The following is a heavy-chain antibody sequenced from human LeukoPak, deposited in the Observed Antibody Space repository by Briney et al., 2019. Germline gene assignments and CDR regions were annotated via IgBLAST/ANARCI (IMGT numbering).Heavy chain of an antibody. V-gene: IGHV3-9*01. CDR3: AKDSVVRGPPNYYYYMDV. J-gene: IGHJ6*03. CDR1: GFNFDDYV. CDR2: ISSNSDHI. Sequence: GGSLRLSCAASGFNFDDYVMHWVRQAPGKGLEWVSSISSNSDHIDYADSLKGRFTVSRDNAKNSLYLQMNSLRAEDTALYYCAKDSVVRGPPNYYYYMDVWGKGTTVTISS. D-gene: IGHD3-10*01.